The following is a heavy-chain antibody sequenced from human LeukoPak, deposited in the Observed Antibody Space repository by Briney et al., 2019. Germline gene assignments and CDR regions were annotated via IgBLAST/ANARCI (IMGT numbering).Heavy chain of an antibody. CDR1: GFTFSSYW. CDR2: IKQDGSEK. V-gene: IGHV3-7*01. CDR3: ARDASHYDFWSGATHYYMDV. J-gene: IGHJ6*03. Sequence: HSGGSLRLSCAASGFTFSSYWMSWVRQAPGKGLEWVANIKQDGSEKYYVDSVKGRFTISRDNAKNSLYLQMNSLRDEDTAVYYCARDASHYDFWSGATHYYMDVWGKGTTVTVSS. D-gene: IGHD3-3*01.